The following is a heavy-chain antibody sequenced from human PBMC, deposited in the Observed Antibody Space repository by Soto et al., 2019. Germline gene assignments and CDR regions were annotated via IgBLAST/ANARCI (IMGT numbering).Heavy chain of an antibody. CDR1: GGTFNSYA. Sequence: QVQLVQSGAEVKKPESSVRVSCKASGGTFNSYAITWVRQAPGQGLEWMGGTIPMFGTTNYAEKFQGRVTFSADESKNTAYMDLSSLRSEDTAVYYCTRCGIRYHSIGYYLGIDGMDVWGQGTTVIVSS. CDR2: TIPMFGTT. V-gene: IGHV1-69*12. J-gene: IGHJ6*02. D-gene: IGHD3-22*01. CDR3: TRCGIRYHSIGYYLGIDGMDV.